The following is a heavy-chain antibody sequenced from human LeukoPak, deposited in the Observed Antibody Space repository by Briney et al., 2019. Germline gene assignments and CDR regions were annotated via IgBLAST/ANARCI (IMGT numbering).Heavy chain of an antibody. V-gene: IGHV3-23*01. CDR1: GFTFSSYA. CDR3: AKQLGYCSDGSCYFPY. Sequence: GGSLRLSCAASGFTFSSYAMGWVRQVPGKGLEWVSVISGSGDNTYYADSVKGRFTISRDNSKSTLCLQMNSLRAEDTAVYYCAKQLGYCSDGSCYFPYWGQGTLVTVSS. CDR2: ISGSGDNT. J-gene: IGHJ4*02. D-gene: IGHD2-15*01.